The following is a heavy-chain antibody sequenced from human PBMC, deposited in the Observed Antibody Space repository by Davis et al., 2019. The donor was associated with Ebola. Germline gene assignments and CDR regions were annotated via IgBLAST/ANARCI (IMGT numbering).Heavy chain of an antibody. CDR3: ARDVGGPSSIPDACDV. CDR2: ISAYNGDT. CDR1: GYSFTTRG. Sequence: ASVKVSCKASGYSFTTRGINWVRQAPGQGLEWMGWISAYNGDTNYAEVLQGRVSMTADTSTSTVYMELRSLRSDDTAAYYCARDVGGPSSIPDACDVWGQGTMVTVSS. V-gene: IGHV1-18*01. D-gene: IGHD3-16*01. J-gene: IGHJ3*01.